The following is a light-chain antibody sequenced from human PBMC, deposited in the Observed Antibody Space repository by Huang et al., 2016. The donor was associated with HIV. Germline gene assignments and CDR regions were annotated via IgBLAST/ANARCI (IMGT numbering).Light chain of an antibody. CDR2: GAS. Sequence: DIQITQSPSSLSASVGDRVIITCRASQNINRYLNWYQQQPGKAPKLLISGASKLQGGVPSSFIGSGSGTHFTLAISSLQPEDSATYYCQQSAVTPRTFGQGTKLEI. J-gene: IGKJ2*01. CDR1: QNINRY. V-gene: IGKV1-39*01. CDR3: QQSAVTPRT.